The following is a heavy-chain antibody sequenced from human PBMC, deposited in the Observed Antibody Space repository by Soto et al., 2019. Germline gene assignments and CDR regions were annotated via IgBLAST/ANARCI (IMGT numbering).Heavy chain of an antibody. CDR1: GYIFTSND. V-gene: IGHV1-18*01. Sequence: ASVKVSCKACGYIFTSNDITWVRQAPGQGLEWMGWVRVQNGDTYYAPKFRDRVTVTRGTSTSTAYMDLRSLRSDGTAIYYCARESSTWVDGVIGPGDYWGQGTLVTVSS. D-gene: IGHD3-10*01. CDR3: ARESSTWVDGVIGPGDY. CDR2: VRVQNGDT. J-gene: IGHJ4*02.